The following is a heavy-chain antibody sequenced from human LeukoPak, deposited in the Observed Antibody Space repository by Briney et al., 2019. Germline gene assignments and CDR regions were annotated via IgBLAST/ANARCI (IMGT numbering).Heavy chain of an antibody. J-gene: IGHJ6*02. CDR3: ARGRDDFWSGYSPNGMDV. CDR2: ISSNGGST. V-gene: IGHV3-64*01. CDR1: GFTFSSYA. Sequence: GGSLRLSCAASGFTFSSYAMHWVRQAPGKGLEYVSAISSNGGSTYYANSVKGRLTISRDNSKNTLYLQMGSLRAEDMAVYYCARGRDDFWSGYSPNGMDVWGQGTTVTVSS. D-gene: IGHD3-3*01.